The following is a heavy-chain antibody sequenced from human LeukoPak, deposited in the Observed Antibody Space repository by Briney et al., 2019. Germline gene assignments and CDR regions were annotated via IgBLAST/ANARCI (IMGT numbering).Heavy chain of an antibody. V-gene: IGHV1-18*01. Sequence: GASVRVSCKASGYTFTIYGISWVRQAPGQGLEWMGCIRAYNGNTNYAQKLQGRVTMTTDTSTSTAYMELRSLRSEDTAVYYCARTHIVVVTSLGDAFDIWGQGTMVTVSS. CDR2: IRAYNGNT. D-gene: IGHD2-21*02. CDR3: ARTHIVVVTSLGDAFDI. CDR1: GYTFTIYG. J-gene: IGHJ3*02.